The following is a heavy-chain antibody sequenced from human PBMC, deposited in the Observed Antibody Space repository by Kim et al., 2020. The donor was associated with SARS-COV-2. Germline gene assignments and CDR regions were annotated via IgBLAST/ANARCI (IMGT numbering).Heavy chain of an antibody. CDR2: IYYSGST. V-gene: IGHV4-31*03. CDR3: ARDHDFSKGFDP. J-gene: IGHJ5*02. Sequence: SETLSLTCTVSGGSISSGGYYWSWIRQHPGKGLEWIGYIYYSGSTYYNPSLKSRVTISVDTSKNQFSLKLSSVTAADTAVYYCARDHDFSKGFDPWGQGTLVTVSS. D-gene: IGHD2-21*02. CDR1: GGSISSGGYY.